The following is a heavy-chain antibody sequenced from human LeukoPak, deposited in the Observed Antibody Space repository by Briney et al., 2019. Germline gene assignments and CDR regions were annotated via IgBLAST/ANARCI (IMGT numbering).Heavy chain of an antibody. CDR3: ARTGYSSSWYPAWYYYYGMDV. CDR2: IYYSGST. Sequence: SETLSLTCTVSGGSISSYYWSWIRQPPGKGLEGIGYIYYSGSTNYNPSLKSRVTISVDTSKNQFSLKLSSVTAADTAVYYCARTGYSSSWYPAWYYYYGMDVWGQGTTVTVSS. J-gene: IGHJ6*02. V-gene: IGHV4-59*01. CDR1: GGSISSYY. D-gene: IGHD6-13*01.